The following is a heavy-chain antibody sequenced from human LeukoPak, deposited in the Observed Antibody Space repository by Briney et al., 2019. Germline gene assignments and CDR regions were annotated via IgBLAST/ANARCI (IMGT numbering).Heavy chain of an antibody. CDR3: ARDVAVYYDILTGPGL. J-gene: IGHJ4*02. V-gene: IGHV1-2*02. CDR1: GYTFTGYY. D-gene: IGHD3-9*01. CDR2: INPNSGGT. Sequence: APVKVSCKASGYTFTGYYMHWVRQAPGQGLEWMGWINPNSGGTNYAQKFQGRVTMTRDTSISTAYMELSRLRSDDTAVYYCARDVAVYYDILTGPGLWGQGTLVTVSS.